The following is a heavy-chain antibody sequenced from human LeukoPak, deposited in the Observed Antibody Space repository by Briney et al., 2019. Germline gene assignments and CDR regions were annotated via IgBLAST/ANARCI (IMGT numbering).Heavy chain of an antibody. V-gene: IGHV3-30*02. CDR1: GFTFSSYG. CDR2: IRYDGSNK. Sequence: GGSLRLSCAASGFTFSSYGMHWVRQAPGKGLEWVAFIRYDGSNKYYADSVKGRFTISRDNSKNTLYLQMNSLRAEDTAVYYCAKDLILWFGELLDAFDIWGQGTMVTVSS. CDR3: AKDLILWFGELLDAFDI. D-gene: IGHD3-10*01. J-gene: IGHJ3*02.